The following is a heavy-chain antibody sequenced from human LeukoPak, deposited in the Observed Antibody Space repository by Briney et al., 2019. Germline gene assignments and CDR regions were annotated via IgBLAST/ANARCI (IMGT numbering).Heavy chain of an antibody. Sequence: GGFLRLSCAASGFTVSSNYMSWVRQAPGKGLEWISVIYSGGSTYYADSVKGRFTISRDNSKNTLYLQMNSLRAEDTAVYYCARGNSYLENWFDPWGQGTLVTVSS. J-gene: IGHJ5*02. CDR2: IYSGGST. CDR1: GFTVSSNY. V-gene: IGHV3-53*01. D-gene: IGHD2/OR15-2a*01. CDR3: ARGNSYLENWFDP.